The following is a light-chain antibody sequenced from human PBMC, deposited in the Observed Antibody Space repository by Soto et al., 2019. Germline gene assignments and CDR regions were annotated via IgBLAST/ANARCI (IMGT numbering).Light chain of an antibody. J-gene: IGLJ3*02. V-gene: IGLV2-14*01. Sequence: QSALTQPASVSGSPGQSITISCTGTSSDVGGYNYVSWYQQHPGKAPTLMIYEVSKRPSGVSNRFSGSKSGNTASLTISGLQSEDEADYYCSSYTSSSTRVFGGGTKLTVL. CDR3: SSYTSSSTRV. CDR2: EVS. CDR1: SSDVGGYNY.